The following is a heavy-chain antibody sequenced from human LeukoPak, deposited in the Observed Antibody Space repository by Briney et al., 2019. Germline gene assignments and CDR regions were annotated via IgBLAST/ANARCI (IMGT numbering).Heavy chain of an antibody. J-gene: IGHJ4*02. D-gene: IGHD6-13*01. V-gene: IGHV1-46*01. Sequence: ASVKVSCKASGYTSTIHYMHWVRQAPGQGLEWMGIINPSGGSTSYAQKFQGRVTMTRDTSTSTVYMELSSLRSEDTAVYYCASIGSSSWRTPLVYWGQGTLVTVSS. CDR3: ASIGSSSWRTPLVY. CDR2: INPSGGST. CDR1: GYTSTIHY.